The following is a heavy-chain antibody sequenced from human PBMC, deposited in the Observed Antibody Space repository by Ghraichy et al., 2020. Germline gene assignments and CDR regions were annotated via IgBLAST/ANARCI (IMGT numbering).Heavy chain of an antibody. CDR3: ARDVYDSSGYWNDY. CDR1: GFTVSSNY. D-gene: IGHD3-22*01. CDR2: IYSGGRT. J-gene: IGHJ4*02. V-gene: IGHV3-53*01. Sequence: GGSLRLSCAASGFTVSSNYMSWVRQAPGKGLEWVSVIYSGGRTYYADSVKGRFTISRDNSKNTLYLQMNSLRAEDTAVYYCARDVYDSSGYWNDYWGQGTLVTVSS.